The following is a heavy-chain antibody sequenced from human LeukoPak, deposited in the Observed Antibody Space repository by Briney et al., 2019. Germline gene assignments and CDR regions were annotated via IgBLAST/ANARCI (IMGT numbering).Heavy chain of an antibody. CDR2: IYYSGST. CDR1: GVSISSYY. D-gene: IGHD6-13*01. CDR3: AREAFSSSWSNPYDY. V-gene: IGHV4-59*01. J-gene: IGHJ4*02. Sequence: SETLSLTCTVSGVSISSYYWSWLRQPPGKGLEWIGNIYYSGSTNYNPSLKSRVTISVDTSKNQFSLKLSSVTAADTAVYYCAREAFSSSWSNPYDYWGQGTLVTVSS.